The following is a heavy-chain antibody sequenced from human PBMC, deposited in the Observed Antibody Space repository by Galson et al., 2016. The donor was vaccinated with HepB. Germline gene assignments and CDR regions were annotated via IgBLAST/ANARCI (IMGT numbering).Heavy chain of an antibody. J-gene: IGHJ4*02. CDR3: AKDWQGDYSVYGYLES. CDR2: ISGSGAST. V-gene: IGHV3-23*01. CDR1: GFTFSTYA. D-gene: IGHD4-11*01. Sequence: SLRLSCAASGFTFSTYAMSWVRQAPGKGLEWMSTISGSGASTYYPDSVKGRFTISRDNSKNTLFLQMNSLRGEDTAVYYCAKDWQGDYSVYGYLESWGQGTLVTVSS.